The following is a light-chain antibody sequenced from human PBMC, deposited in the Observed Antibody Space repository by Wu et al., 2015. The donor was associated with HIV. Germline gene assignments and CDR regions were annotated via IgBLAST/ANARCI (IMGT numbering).Light chain of an antibody. CDR3: QQRSNWPWT. J-gene: IGKJ1*01. Sequence: EIVLTQSPATLSLSPGERATPSCRASQSVRNYLAWFQQKPGQAPRLLIYDASNRATGIPARFSGSGSGTDFTLTISSLEPEDFALYYCQQRSNWPWTFGQGTKVEFK. V-gene: IGKV3-11*01. CDR2: DAS. CDR1: QSVRNY.